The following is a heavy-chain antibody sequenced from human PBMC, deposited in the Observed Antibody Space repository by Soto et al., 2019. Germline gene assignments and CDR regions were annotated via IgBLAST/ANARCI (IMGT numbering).Heavy chain of an antibody. V-gene: IGHV3-9*01. CDR1: GFIFDDFA. J-gene: IGHJ4*02. CDR2: ISWNSDSI. CDR3: TKVGGLYDFWSGPLHFDL. D-gene: IGHD3-3*01. Sequence: EGQLVESGGDFVQPGRSLRLSCAGSGFIFDDFALHWVRQAPGKGLEWVSGISWNSDSIGYADAVKGRFTISRDNAKNSLYLHMNSLRVEDTALYYCTKVGGLYDFWSGPLHFDLWGQGTLVTVSS.